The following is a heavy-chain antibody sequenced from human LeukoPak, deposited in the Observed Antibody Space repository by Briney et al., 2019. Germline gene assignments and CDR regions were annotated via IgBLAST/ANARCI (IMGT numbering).Heavy chain of an antibody. CDR1: GFTFSNAY. CDR2: ISSSSSYI. V-gene: IGHV3-21*01. J-gene: IGHJ4*02. Sequence: PGGSLRLSCAASGFTFSNAYMSWVRQAPGKGLEWVSSISSSSSYIYYADSVKGRFTISRDNAKNSLYLQMNSLRAEDTAVYYCARASERGDYYFDYWGQGTLVTVSS. CDR3: ARASERGDYYFDY. D-gene: IGHD2-21*02.